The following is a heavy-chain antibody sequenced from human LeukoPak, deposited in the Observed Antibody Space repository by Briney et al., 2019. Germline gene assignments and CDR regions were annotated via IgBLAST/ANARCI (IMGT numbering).Heavy chain of an antibody. D-gene: IGHD5-18*01. CDR3: AKGGYGIQLWWALDI. J-gene: IGHJ3*02. Sequence: PGRSLRLSCAASGFAFSSYDMHWVRQAPGKGLEWVALISYDGSNKYYADSVKGRFTISRDSSKNTLHVQMNSLRTEDTAIYYCAKGGYGIQLWWALDIWGQGTMVTVSS. CDR2: ISYDGSNK. CDR1: GFAFSSYD. V-gene: IGHV3-30*18.